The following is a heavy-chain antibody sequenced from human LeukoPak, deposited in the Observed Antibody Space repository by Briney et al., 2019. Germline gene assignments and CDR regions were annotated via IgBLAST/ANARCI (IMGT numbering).Heavy chain of an antibody. CDR2: IYYSGTT. CDR1: GGSISSSSYY. D-gene: IGHD2-15*01. J-gene: IGHJ4*02. Sequence: SETLSLTCTVSGGSISSSSYYWGWIRQSPGKGLEWIGYIYYSGTTYYNPSLKSRVTISVDTSKNQFSLKLSSVTASDTAVYYCARDRGWYYFDYWGQGTLVTVSS. V-gene: IGHV4-39*07. CDR3: ARDRGWYYFDY.